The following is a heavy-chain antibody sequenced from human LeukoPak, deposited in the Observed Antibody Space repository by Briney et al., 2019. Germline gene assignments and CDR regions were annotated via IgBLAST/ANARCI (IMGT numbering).Heavy chain of an antibody. CDR2: INPNSGGT. V-gene: IGHV1-2*02. CDR1: GYTFTGYY. D-gene: IGHD3-10*01. Sequence: ASVKVSCKASGYTFTGYYMHWVRQAPGQGLEWMGWINPNSGGTNYAQKFQGRVTMTRDTSISTAYMELSRLRSDYTAVYYCARVMVRGVISAFDIWGQGTMVTVSS. J-gene: IGHJ3*02. CDR3: ARVMVRGVISAFDI.